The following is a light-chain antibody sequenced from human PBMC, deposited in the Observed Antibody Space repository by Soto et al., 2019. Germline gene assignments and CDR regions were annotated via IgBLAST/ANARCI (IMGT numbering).Light chain of an antibody. CDR2: VNSDGSH. Sequence: QSVLTQSPSASASLGASVKLTCTLSRGHGSYAIAWHQQQPEKGPRYLMKVNSDGSHRKGDGIPDRFSGSSSGAERYLTISSLQSEDEADYYCQTWGTDIHVFGSGTKVTVL. CDR3: QTWGTDIHV. J-gene: IGLJ1*01. CDR1: RGHGSYA. V-gene: IGLV4-69*01.